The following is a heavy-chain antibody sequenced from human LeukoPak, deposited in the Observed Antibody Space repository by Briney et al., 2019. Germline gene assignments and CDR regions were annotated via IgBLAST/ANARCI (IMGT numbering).Heavy chain of an antibody. V-gene: IGHV1-69*05. CDR1: GGTFSSYA. CDR3: AREGEYSSGWYGG. D-gene: IGHD6-19*01. Sequence: SVKVSCKASGGTFSSYAISWVRQAPGHGLESMGRIIPISGTANYAQKFQGRVTITTDGSTSTAYMELSSLRSEDTAVYYCAREGEYSSGWYGGWGQGTLVTVSS. CDR2: IIPISGTA. J-gene: IGHJ4*02.